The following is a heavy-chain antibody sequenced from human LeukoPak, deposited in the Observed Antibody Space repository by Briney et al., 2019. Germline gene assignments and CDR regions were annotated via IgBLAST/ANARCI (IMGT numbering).Heavy chain of an antibody. CDR1: GYTFTDYY. CDR3: ARVEAGYSNSWYATSLY. J-gene: IGHJ4*02. D-gene: IGHD6-13*01. V-gene: IGHV1-2*02. Sequence: GASVKVSCKASGYTFTDYYMHWVRQAPGQGLEWMGCINPNSGGTNYAQTFQGRVTMTRDTSISTAYMELNMLRSVDTAVYYCARVEAGYSNSWYATSLYWGQGTLVTVSS. CDR2: INPNSGGT.